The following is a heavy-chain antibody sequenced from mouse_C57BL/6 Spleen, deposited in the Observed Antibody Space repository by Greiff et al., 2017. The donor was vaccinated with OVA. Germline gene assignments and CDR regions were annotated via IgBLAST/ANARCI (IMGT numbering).Heavy chain of an antibody. Sequence: EVMLVESGGGLVKPGGSLKLSCAASGFTFSSYAMSWVRQTPEKRLEWVATISDGGSYTYYPDNVKGRFTISRDNAKNNLYLQLSHLQSEDTAMDECARSNYCDSGYGAMDYWGQGTSVTVSS. CDR3: ARSNYCDSGYGAMDY. CDR1: GFTFSSYA. V-gene: IGHV5-4*03. CDR2: ISDGGSYT. D-gene: IGHD1-1*01. J-gene: IGHJ4*01.